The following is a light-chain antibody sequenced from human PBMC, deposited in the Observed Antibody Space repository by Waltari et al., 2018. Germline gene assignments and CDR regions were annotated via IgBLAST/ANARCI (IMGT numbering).Light chain of an antibody. CDR3: QQYSSSPLT. CDR2: GAS. J-gene: IGKJ3*01. CDR1: QSVNNY. V-gene: IGKV3-20*01. Sequence: EIVLTQTPGTLSLFPGEGAPLSCRASQSVNNYLAWFQQKPGQAPRLLIHGASSRATGIPDRISGSGSGTDFTLTISGLEPQDFAVYYCQQYSSSPLTFGPGTKVDIK.